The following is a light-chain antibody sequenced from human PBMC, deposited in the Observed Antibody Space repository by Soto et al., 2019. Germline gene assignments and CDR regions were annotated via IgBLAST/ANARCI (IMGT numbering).Light chain of an antibody. Sequence: EIVMTQSPVTLSLSPGDTATLSCRASQTITSNLAWYQQKPGQPPRLLIYGASTRATGIPARFSGSGSGTEFTLTITTLQSEDFAVYYYQQYSSWVTFGGGTQLEI. J-gene: IGKJ4*01. V-gene: IGKV3-15*01. CDR1: QTITSN. CDR2: GAS. CDR3: QQYSSWVT.